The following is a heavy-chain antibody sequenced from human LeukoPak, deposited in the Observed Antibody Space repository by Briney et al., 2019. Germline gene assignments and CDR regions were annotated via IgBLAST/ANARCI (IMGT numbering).Heavy chain of an antibody. CDR1: GYSFTSYW. CDR3: ARPVDSSGSYDAFDI. D-gene: IGHD6-19*01. CDR2: IYPGDSDT. J-gene: IGHJ3*02. V-gene: IGHV5-51*01. Sequence: GESLKISCKGSGYSFTSYWIGRVRQMPGKGLEWMGIIYPGDSDTRYSPSFQGQVTISADKSISTAYLQWSSLKASDTAMYYCARPVDSSGSYDAFDIWGQGTIVTVSS.